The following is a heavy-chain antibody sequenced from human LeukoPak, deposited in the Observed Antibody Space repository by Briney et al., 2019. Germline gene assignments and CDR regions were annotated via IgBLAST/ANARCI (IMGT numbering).Heavy chain of an antibody. CDR1: GFTFSTYA. Sequence: PGGSLRLSCEAYGFTFSTYAMHWVRQGPGKGLEWVAVISYDGINKHNADSVKGRIIISRDNSKNTLYLQLNNLRAEDTAMYYCAREQQQLADYWGQGTLVTFSS. V-gene: IGHV3-30-3*01. CDR3: AREQQQLADY. D-gene: IGHD6-13*01. J-gene: IGHJ4*02. CDR2: ISYDGINK.